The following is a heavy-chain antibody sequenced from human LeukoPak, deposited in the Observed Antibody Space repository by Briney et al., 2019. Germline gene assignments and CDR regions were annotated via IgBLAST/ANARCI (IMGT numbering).Heavy chain of an antibody. CDR1: GGTFSSNA. J-gene: IGHJ4*02. D-gene: IGHD4-17*01. CDR2: IIPILGIA. CDR3: ARVVSTGGRTPFDY. Sequence: ASVKVSCKASGGTFSSNAISWVRQAPGQGLEWMGRIIPILGIANYAQKFQGRVTITADKSTSTAYMELSSLRSEDTAVYYCARVVSTGGRTPFDYWGQGTLVTVSS. V-gene: IGHV1-69*04.